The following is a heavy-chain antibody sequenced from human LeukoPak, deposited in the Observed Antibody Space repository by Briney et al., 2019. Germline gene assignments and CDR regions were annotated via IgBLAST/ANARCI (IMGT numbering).Heavy chain of an antibody. V-gene: IGHV1-46*01. CDR1: GYTFTSYY. Sequence: ASVKVSCKASGYTFTSYYMHWVRQAPGQGLEWMGIINPSGGSTSYAQKFQGRVTMTRDTSTSTVYMEPSSLRSEDTAVYYCARDQKRIAAAGLFDYWGQGNLVTVSS. J-gene: IGHJ4*02. CDR3: ARDQKRIAAAGLFDY. CDR2: INPSGGST. D-gene: IGHD6-13*01.